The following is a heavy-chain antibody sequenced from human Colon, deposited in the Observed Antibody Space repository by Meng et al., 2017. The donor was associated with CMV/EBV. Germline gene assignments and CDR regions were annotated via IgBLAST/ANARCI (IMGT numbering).Heavy chain of an antibody. CDR3: ARGPGTYSSGWPPGP. CDR1: GFIFTSYT. CDR2: VSTSGRDI. D-gene: IGHD6-19*01. Sequence: GESLKISCAASGFIFTSYTMNWVRQAPGKGLEWVSSVSTSGRDIFYADSVKGRFTISRDNAKNSLYLQMNSLRAEDTAVYYCARGPGTYSSGWPPGPWGQGTLVTVSS. J-gene: IGHJ5*02. V-gene: IGHV3-21*01.